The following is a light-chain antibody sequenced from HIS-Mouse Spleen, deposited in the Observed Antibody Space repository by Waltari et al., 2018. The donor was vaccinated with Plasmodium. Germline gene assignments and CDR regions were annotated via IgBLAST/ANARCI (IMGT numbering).Light chain of an antibody. J-gene: IGLJ2*01. Sequence: QSALTQPRSVSGSPGQSVTISCTGTSSAVGGYNYVSWYQQHPGKAPKLMIYDGSKRPSVVPDRFSGSKSGNTASLTISGLQAEDEADYYCCSYAGSYTLVFGGGTKLTVL. CDR1: SSAVGGYNY. CDR2: DGS. V-gene: IGLV2-11*01. CDR3: CSYAGSYTLV.